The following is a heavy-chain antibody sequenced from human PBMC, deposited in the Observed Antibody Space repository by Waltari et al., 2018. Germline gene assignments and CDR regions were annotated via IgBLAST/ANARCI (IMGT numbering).Heavy chain of an antibody. CDR3: ARDRSGSSLFDY. D-gene: IGHD3-10*01. CDR2: IDNSGST. Sequence: QVQLQVSGPGLVKPSQTLSLTCTVSNVSIPLRGYFWSWIRQHPGKGLEWIGYIDNSGSTYYNPSLLSRVTISADTSYNQFSLRLNSVTAADTAVYFCARDRSGSSLFDYWGQGTLVTVSS. V-gene: IGHV4-31*03. J-gene: IGHJ4*02. CDR1: NVSIPLRGYF.